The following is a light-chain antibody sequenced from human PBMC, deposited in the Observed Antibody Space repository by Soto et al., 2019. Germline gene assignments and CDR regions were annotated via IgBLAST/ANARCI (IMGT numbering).Light chain of an antibody. J-gene: IGKJ1*01. CDR2: GAS. Sequence: EIVLTQSPGTLSLSPGERATLSCTASQSVSINYLAWYQQKPGQAPRLLIYGASSRATGIPDRFSGSGSGTDFTLTISRLEPEDFAVYYCQQYGGSPRTFGQGTKVEIK. CDR3: QQYGGSPRT. V-gene: IGKV3-20*01. CDR1: QSVSINY.